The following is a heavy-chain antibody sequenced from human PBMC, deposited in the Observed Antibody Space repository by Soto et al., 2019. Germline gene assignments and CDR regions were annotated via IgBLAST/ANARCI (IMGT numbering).Heavy chain of an antibody. CDR3: ARLGRTAPDDPFDY. V-gene: IGHV4-59*01. Sequence: QVQLQESGPGLVKPSETLSLTCTVSGGSISSYYWSWIRQPPGKGLEWIGYIYYSGSTNYNPSLKSRVTISVDTYKNQFSLKLSSVTAADTAVYYCARLGRTAPDDPFDYWGQGTLVTVSS. CDR2: IYYSGST. J-gene: IGHJ4*02. CDR1: GGSISSYY. D-gene: IGHD7-27*01.